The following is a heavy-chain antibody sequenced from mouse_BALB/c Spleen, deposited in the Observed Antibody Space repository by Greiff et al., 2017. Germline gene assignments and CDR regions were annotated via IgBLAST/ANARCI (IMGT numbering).Heavy chain of an antibody. CDR2: ISDGGSYT. CDR1: GFTFSDYY. CDR3: ARDHYYGSSGGYFDY. D-gene: IGHD1-1*01. J-gene: IGHJ2*01. Sequence: EVKVVESGGGLVKPGGSLKLSCAASGFTFSDYYMYWVRQTPEKRLEWVATISDGGSYTYYPDSVKGRFTISRDNAKNNLYLQMSSLKSEDTAMYYCARDHYYGSSGGYFDYWGQGTTLTVSS. V-gene: IGHV5-4*02.